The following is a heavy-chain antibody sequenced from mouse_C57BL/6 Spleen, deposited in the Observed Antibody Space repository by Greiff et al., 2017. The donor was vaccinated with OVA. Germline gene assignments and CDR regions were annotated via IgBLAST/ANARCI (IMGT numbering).Heavy chain of an antibody. V-gene: IGHV3-6*01. J-gene: IGHJ1*03. CDR2: ISYDGSN. Sequence: EVKLMESGPGLVKPSQSLSLTCSVTGYSITSGYYWNWIRQFPGNKLEWMGYISYDGSNNYNPSLKNRISITRDTSKNQFFLKLNSVTTEDTATYYCARVEGVYWYFDVWGTGTTVTVSS. CDR1: GYSITSGYY. CDR3: ARVEGVYWYFDV.